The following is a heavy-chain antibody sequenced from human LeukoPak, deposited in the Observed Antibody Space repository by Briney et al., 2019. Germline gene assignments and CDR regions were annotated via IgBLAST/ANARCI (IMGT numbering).Heavy chain of an antibody. D-gene: IGHD6-19*01. J-gene: IGHJ4*02. V-gene: IGHV3-30*18. CDR2: ISYDGSNK. Sequence: GGSLRLSCAASGFTFSSYGMHWVRQAPGKGLEWVAVISYDGSNKYYADSVEGRFTISRDNSKNTLYLQMNSLRAEDTAVYYCAKHSQWLGHFDYWGQGTLVTVSS. CDR3: AKHSQWLGHFDY. CDR1: GFTFSSYG.